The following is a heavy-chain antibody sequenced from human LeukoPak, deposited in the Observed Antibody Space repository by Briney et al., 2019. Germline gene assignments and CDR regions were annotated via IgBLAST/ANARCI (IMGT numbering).Heavy chain of an antibody. CDR3: ARGEDSGYDDY. D-gene: IGHD4-11*01. Sequence: SVKVSCKASGGTFSSYAISWARQAPGQGLEWMGRIIPILGIANYAQKFQGRVTITADKSTSTAYMELSSLRSEDTAVYYCARGEDSGYDDYWGQGTLVTVSS. V-gene: IGHV1-69*04. CDR2: IIPILGIA. J-gene: IGHJ4*03. CDR1: GGTFSSYA.